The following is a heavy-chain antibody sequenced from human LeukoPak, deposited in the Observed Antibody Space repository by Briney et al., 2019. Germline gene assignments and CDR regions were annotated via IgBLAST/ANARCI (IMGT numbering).Heavy chain of an antibody. CDR3: ARDCYDFWSGNRYFDY. D-gene: IGHD3-3*01. J-gene: IGHJ4*02. Sequence: PGGSLRLSCAASGFTFSSYWMSWVRQAPGKGLEWVANIKQDGSEKYYVDSVKGRFTISRDNAKNSLYLQMNSLRAEDTAVYYCARDCYDFWSGNRYFDYWGQGTLVTVSS. CDR2: IKQDGSEK. V-gene: IGHV3-7*01. CDR1: GFTFSSYW.